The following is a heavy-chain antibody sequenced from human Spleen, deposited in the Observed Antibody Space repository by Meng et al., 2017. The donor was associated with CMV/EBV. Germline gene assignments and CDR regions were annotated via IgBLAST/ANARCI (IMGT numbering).Heavy chain of an antibody. CDR3: AIETAYSSSWYGEDYFDY. V-gene: IGHV3-7*01. J-gene: IGHJ4*02. CDR2: IKQDGSEK. Sequence: GGSLRLSCAASGFTFSSYWMSWVRQAPGKGLEWVANIKQDGSEKYYVDSVKGRFTISRDNAKNSLYLQMNSLRAEDTAVYYCAIETAYSSSWYGEDYFDYWGQGTLVTVSS. D-gene: IGHD6-13*01. CDR1: GFTFSSYW.